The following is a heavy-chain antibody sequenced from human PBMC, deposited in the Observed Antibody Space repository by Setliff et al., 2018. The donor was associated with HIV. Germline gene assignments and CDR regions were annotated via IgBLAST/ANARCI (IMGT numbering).Heavy chain of an antibody. J-gene: IGHJ2*01. Sequence: SETLSLTCTVSGGSITSYYWSWIRQPAGKGLEWFGRIYISGSTNYNPSFESRVTMSIDTSKNQFSLKLSSVTAADTAVYYCVSLPASYDFWSGDYRDWYFDVWGRGTLVTVSS. D-gene: IGHD3-3*01. CDR3: VSLPASYDFWSGDYRDWYFDV. CDR2: IYISGST. V-gene: IGHV4-4*07. CDR1: GGSITSYY.